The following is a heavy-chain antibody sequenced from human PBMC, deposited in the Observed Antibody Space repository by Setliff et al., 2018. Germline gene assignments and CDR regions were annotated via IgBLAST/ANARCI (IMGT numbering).Heavy chain of an antibody. Sequence: ASVKVSCKASGYTFSNYGVTWVRQAPGQGLEWMGWITIYNGNTKYAQNLQGRLTLTTDISTSTAYMELGSLTTDDTAVYYCARVESMVRGKNILRHFDYWGQGIQVTVSS. D-gene: IGHD3-10*01. CDR2: ITIYNGNT. J-gene: IGHJ4*02. V-gene: IGHV1-18*01. CDR3: ARVESMVRGKNILRHFDY. CDR1: GYTFSNYG.